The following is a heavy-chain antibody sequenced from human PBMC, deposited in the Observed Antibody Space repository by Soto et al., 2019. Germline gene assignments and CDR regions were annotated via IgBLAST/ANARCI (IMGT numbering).Heavy chain of an antibody. V-gene: IGHV3-30*18. J-gene: IGHJ6*02. D-gene: IGHD3-9*01. CDR1: GFTFSSYG. Sequence: QVQLVESGGGVVQPGRSLRLSCAASGFTFSSYGMHWVRQAPGKGLEWVAVISYDGSNKYYADSVKGRFTISRDNSKNTMYLQMTSLRAEDTAVYYCAKDGYYDILTGDGSLPYYYGMDVWGQGTTVTVSS. CDR3: AKDGYYDILTGDGSLPYYYGMDV. CDR2: ISYDGSNK.